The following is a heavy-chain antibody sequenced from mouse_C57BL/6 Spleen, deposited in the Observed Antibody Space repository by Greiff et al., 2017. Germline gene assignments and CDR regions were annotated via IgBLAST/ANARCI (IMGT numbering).Heavy chain of an antibody. Sequence: EVMLVESGGGLVQPKGSVKLSCAASGFSFNTYAMNWVRQAPGKGLEWVAGISSKSNHYATYYAYSVKDIFTISRDDSESMLYLQMNNLKTEDTAMYYRVGQGGRRADFGYWGQGPTLAVS. CDR3: VGQGGRRADFGY. J-gene: IGHJ2*01. V-gene: IGHV10-1*01. CDR2: ISSKSNHYAT. D-gene: IGHD1-2*01. CDR1: GFSFNTYA.